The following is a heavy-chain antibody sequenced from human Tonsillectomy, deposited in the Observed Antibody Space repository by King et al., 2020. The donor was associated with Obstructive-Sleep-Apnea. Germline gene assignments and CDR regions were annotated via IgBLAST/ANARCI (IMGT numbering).Heavy chain of an antibody. CDR2: ISADGGAT. J-gene: IGHJ5*02. CDR3: ANGRRGGPPRWFDP. CDR1: GFTCSHYA. D-gene: IGHD3-16*01. Sequence: VQLVESGGDWVRPGVSLRLSCAASGFTCSHYAMSWGRQAPGKGLEWVSTISADGGATYYGDSVKGRFTISRDNSKSTLYLQMNSLRDEDTAMYYCANGRRGGPPRWFDPWGQGTLVTVSS. V-gene: IGHV3-23*04.